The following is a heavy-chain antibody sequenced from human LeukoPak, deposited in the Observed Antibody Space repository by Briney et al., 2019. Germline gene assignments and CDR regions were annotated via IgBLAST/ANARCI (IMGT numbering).Heavy chain of an antibody. CDR3: AKKLIRLWLSLPGGFDY. J-gene: IGHJ4*02. CDR2: ISGSGGST. Sequence: PGRSLRLSCAASGFTFSSYGMHWVRQAPGKGLEWVSAISGSGGSTYYADSVKGRFTISRDNSKNTLYLQMNSLRAEDTAVYYCAKKLIRLWLSLPGGFDYWGQGTLVTVSS. CDR1: GFTFSSYG. D-gene: IGHD5-18*01. V-gene: IGHV3-23*01.